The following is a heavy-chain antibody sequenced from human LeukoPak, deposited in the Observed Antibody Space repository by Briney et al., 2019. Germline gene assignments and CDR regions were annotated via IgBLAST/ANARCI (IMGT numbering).Heavy chain of an antibody. V-gene: IGHV3-21*04. Sequence: RQXPXXXXXGXSSISSSSIYIYYADSVKGRFTISRDNAKNSLYLQMNSLRAEDTAVYYCAKDLNYYDSSGYSSYYFDHWGQGTLVTVSS. D-gene: IGHD3-22*01. CDR2: ISSSSIYI. J-gene: IGHJ4*02. CDR3: AKDLNYYDSSGYSSYYFDH.